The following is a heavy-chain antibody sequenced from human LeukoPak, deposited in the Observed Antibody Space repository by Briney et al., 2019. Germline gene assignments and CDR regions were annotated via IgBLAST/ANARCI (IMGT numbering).Heavy chain of an antibody. V-gene: IGHV4-31*03. CDR2: IYYSGST. CDR3: ARTGESITIFGVVITYFDY. J-gene: IGHJ4*02. D-gene: IGHD3-3*01. CDR1: GGSISSGGYY. Sequence: ASETLSLTCTVSGGSISSGGYYWSWIRQHPGKGLEWIGYIYYSGSTYYNPSLKSRVTISVDTSKNQFSLKLSSVTAADTAVYYCARTGESITIFGVVITYFDYLGQGTLVTVSS.